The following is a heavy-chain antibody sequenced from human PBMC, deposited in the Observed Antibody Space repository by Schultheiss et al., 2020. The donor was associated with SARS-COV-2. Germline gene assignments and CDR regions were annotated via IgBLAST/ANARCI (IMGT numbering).Heavy chain of an antibody. D-gene: IGHD2-15*01. Sequence: GGSLRLSCAASGFTFSSYAMHWVRQAPGKGLEWVAVISYDGSNKYYADSVKGRFTISRDNSKNTLYLQMNSLRAEDTALYYCAKGVSYCSGGSCPLDYWGQGTLVTVSS. CDR2: ISYDGSNK. J-gene: IGHJ4*02. CDR1: GFTFSSYA. V-gene: IGHV3-30-3*01. CDR3: AKGVSYCSGGSCPLDY.